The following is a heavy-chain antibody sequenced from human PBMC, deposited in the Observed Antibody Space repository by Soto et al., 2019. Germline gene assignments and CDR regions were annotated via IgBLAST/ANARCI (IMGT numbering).Heavy chain of an antibody. D-gene: IGHD5-18*01. CDR2: ISSSSSTI. V-gene: IGHV3-48*02. J-gene: IGHJ6*02. CDR1: GFTFSSYS. Sequence: GGSLRLSCAASGFTFSSYSMNWVRQAPGKGLEWVSYISSSSSTIYYADSVKGRFTISRDNAKNSLYLQMNSLRDEDTAVYYCARDKGYSYGYIYYGMDVWGQGTTVTVSS. CDR3: ARDKGYSYGYIYYGMDV.